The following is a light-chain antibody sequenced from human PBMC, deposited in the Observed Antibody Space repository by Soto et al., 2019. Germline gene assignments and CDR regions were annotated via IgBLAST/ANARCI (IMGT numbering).Light chain of an antibody. J-gene: IGKJ1*01. CDR3: QQYGSSGK. V-gene: IGKV3-20*01. CDR1: QSVSSSY. Sequence: IVLTQPPGTLSLSPGEGAALSCRASQSVSSSYLAWYQQKPGQAPRLLIYGASNRATGIPDRFSGSGSGTDFTLTISDVQPEDFALYYCQQYGSSGKFGQGTRWIS. CDR2: GAS.